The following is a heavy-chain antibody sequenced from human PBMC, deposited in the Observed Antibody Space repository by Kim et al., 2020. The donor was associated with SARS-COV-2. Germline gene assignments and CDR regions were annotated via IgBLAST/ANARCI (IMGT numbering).Heavy chain of an antibody. V-gene: IGHV4-59*08. CDR2: IYYSGST. CDR1: GGSISSYY. CDR3: ARQLPITMVRGKGIDWFDP. J-gene: IGHJ5*02. Sequence: SETLSLTCTVSGGSISSYYWSWIRQPPGKGLEWIGYIYYSGSTNYNPSLKSRVTISVDTSKNQFSLKLSSVTAADTAVYYCARQLPITMVRGKGIDWFDPWGQGTLVTVSS. D-gene: IGHD3-10*01.